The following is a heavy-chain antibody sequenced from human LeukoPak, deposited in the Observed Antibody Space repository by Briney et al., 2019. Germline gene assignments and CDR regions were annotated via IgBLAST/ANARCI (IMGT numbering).Heavy chain of an antibody. CDR1: GGTFSSYA. Sequence: SVKVSCKASGGTFSSYAISWVRQAPGQGLEWMGRIIPIFGIANYAQKFQGRVTITADKSTSTAYMELSSLRSEDTAVYYCARFEGIFGVVRYYYGMDVWGQGTTVTVSS. D-gene: IGHD3-3*01. CDR2: IIPIFGIA. J-gene: IGHJ6*02. V-gene: IGHV1-69*04. CDR3: ARFEGIFGVVRYYYGMDV.